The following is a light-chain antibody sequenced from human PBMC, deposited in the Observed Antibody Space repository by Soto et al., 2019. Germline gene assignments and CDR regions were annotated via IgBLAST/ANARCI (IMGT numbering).Light chain of an antibody. CDR2: DAS. J-gene: IGKJ3*01. CDR3: QRPSHWPTRFT. Sequence: EIVLTQSPATLSLSPGERATLSCRASQSVSSYLAWYQPKPGQAPRVLIYDASNRATGIPARFSGSGSGTDCTRTIGPLEPECFAVSYCQRPSHWPTRFTFGPGTKVAI. CDR1: QSVSSY. V-gene: IGKV3-11*01.